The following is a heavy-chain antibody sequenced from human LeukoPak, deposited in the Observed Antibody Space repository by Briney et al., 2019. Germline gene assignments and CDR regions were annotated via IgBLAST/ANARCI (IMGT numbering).Heavy chain of an antibody. J-gene: IGHJ4*02. V-gene: IGHV3-23*01. CDR2: ISGSGGST. D-gene: IGHD6-19*01. Sequence: TGGSLRLSCAASGFTFSSYAMSWVRQAPGKGLEWVSGISGSGGSTYYPDSVKGRFTISRDNSKNTLYLQMNSLRAEDTAVYCCAKVGIEWLVPDYWGQGTLVTVSS. CDR3: AKVGIEWLVPDY. CDR1: GFTFSSYA.